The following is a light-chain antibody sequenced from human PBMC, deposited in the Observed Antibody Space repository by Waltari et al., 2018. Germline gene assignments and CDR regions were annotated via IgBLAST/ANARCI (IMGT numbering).Light chain of an antibody. CDR3: HQTSSLPET. Sequence: EVVLTQSPDFQSVTPKEKVTITCRARQSFGTALHWYQQKPDQSPKLLSKDASQSISGVPSRFSGSGSGTDFTLTINSLEAEDAATYYCHQTSSLPETFGQGTKVEIK. CDR1: QSFGTA. J-gene: IGKJ1*01. CDR2: DAS. V-gene: IGKV6-21*02.